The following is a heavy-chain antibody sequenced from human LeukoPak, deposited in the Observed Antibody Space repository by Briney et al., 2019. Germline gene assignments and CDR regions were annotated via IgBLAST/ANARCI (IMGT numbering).Heavy chain of an antibody. J-gene: IGHJ5*02. D-gene: IGHD6-19*01. CDR1: GFTFSDYY. CDR3: ARDRGTQWLVRGDWFDP. V-gene: IGHV3-11*01. Sequence: GGSLRLSCAASGFTFSDYYMSWIRQAPGKGLEWVSYISSSGSTIYYADSVKGRFTISRDNARNSLYLQMNSLRAEDTAVYYCARDRGTQWLVRGDWFDPWGQGTLVTVSS. CDR2: ISSSGSTI.